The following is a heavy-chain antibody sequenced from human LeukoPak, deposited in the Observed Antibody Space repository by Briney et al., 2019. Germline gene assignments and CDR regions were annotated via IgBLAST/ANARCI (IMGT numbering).Heavy chain of an antibody. CDR2: INHSGST. D-gene: IGHD6-19*01. J-gene: IGHJ5*02. V-gene: IGHV4-38-2*02. Sequence: SETLSLTCTVAGYSISSGYYWGWIRQPPGKGLEWIGEINHSGSTNYNPSLKSRVTISVDTSKNQFSLKLSSVTAADTAVYYCARGQGWYGRWFDPWGQGTLVTVSS. CDR3: ARGQGWYGRWFDP. CDR1: GYSISSGYY.